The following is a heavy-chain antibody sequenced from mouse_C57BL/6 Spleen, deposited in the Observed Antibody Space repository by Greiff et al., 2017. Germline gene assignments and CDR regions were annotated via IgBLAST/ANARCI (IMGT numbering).Heavy chain of an antibody. CDR1: GYTFTSYW. V-gene: IGHV1-72*01. J-gene: IGHJ3*01. CDR2: IDPNSGGT. CDR3: ARSDGYYVWFAY. Sequence: QVQLKQPGAELVKPGASVKLSCKASGYTFTSYWMHWVKQRPGRGLEWIGRIDPNSGGTKYNEKFKSKATLTVDKPSSTAYMQLSSLTSEDSAVYYCARSDGYYVWFAYWGQGTLVTVSA. D-gene: IGHD2-3*01.